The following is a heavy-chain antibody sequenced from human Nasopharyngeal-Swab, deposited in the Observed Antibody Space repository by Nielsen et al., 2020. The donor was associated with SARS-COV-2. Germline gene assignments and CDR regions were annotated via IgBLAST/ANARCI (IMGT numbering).Heavy chain of an antibody. Sequence: GSLRLSCAASGFTVSTNYMSWVRQAPGKGLEWVSVIYSGGSTYYADSVKGRFTISRDNSKNTLYLQMNSLRAEDTAVYYCAREGLGNDFDYWGQGTLVTVSS. D-gene: IGHD5-12*01. J-gene: IGHJ4*02. CDR2: IYSGGST. CDR3: AREGLGNDFDY. V-gene: IGHV3-53*01. CDR1: GFTVSTNY.